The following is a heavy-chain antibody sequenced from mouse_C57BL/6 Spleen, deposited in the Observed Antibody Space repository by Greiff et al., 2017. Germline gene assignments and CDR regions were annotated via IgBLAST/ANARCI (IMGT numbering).Heavy chain of an antibody. V-gene: IGHV1-82*01. D-gene: IGHD2-1*01. CDR3: ARGGNLYYYAMDY. CDR1: GYAFSSSW. J-gene: IGHJ4*01. CDR2: IYPGDGDT. Sequence: VKLQESGPELVKPGASVKISCKASGYAFSSSWMNWVKQRPGKGLEWIGRIYPGDGDTNYNGKFKGKATLTADKSSSTAYMQLSSLTSEDSAVYFWARGGNLYYYAMDYWGQGTSVTVSS.